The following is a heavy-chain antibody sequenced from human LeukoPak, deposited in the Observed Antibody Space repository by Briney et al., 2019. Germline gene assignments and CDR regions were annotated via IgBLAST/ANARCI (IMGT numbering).Heavy chain of an antibody. CDR3: ARVPTPLTGYRDAFDI. D-gene: IGHD3-9*01. Sequence: GGSLRPSCAASGFTFSSYAMHWVRQAPGKGLEWVAVISYDGSNKYYADSVKGRFTISRDNSKSTLYLQMNSLRAEDTAVYYCARVPTPLTGYRDAFDIWGQGTMVTVSS. CDR1: GFTFSSYA. CDR2: ISYDGSNK. J-gene: IGHJ3*02. V-gene: IGHV3-30*04.